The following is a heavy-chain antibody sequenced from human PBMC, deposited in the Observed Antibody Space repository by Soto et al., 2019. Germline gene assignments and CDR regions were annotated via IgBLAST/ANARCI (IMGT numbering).Heavy chain of an antibody. CDR3: AKVILSYCSSTSCLYYDFWSGSTSYYFDY. Sequence: PGGSLRLSCAASGFTFSSYAMSWVRQAPGKGLEWVSAISGSGGSTYYADSVKGRFTISGDNSKNTLYLQMNSLRAEDTAVYYCAKVILSYCSSTSCLYYDFWSGSTSYYFDYWGQGTLVTVSS. CDR2: ISGSGGST. CDR1: GFTFSSYA. V-gene: IGHV3-23*01. J-gene: IGHJ4*02. D-gene: IGHD3-3*01.